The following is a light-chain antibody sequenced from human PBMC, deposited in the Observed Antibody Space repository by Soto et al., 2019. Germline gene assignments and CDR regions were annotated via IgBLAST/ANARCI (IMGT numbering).Light chain of an antibody. CDR3: QQYNNWPPLT. Sequence: EIVMTQPPATLSVSPGEGATLSCRASQSVSSNLAWYQQKPGQAPRLLTSGASTRAPGLPARFSGSGSGTEFTLTLSSLQSEDFAVYYCQQYNNWPPLTLGGGTKVDI. J-gene: IGKJ4*01. V-gene: IGKV3D-15*01. CDR2: GAS. CDR1: QSVSSN.